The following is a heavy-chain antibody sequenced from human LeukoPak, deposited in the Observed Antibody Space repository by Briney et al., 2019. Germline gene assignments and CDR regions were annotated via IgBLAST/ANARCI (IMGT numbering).Heavy chain of an antibody. CDR1: GFTITNYA. J-gene: IGHJ4*02. CDR3: ARREVAVQYYFES. Sequence: GGSLRLSCAASGFTITNYAMSWVRQAPGKGLEWVSGISTSRRNAYSVGARFTVSSAHSNNTLYLQMNRMSTEDTAVYYCARREVAVQYYFESWGQGTLVTVPS. D-gene: IGHD3-22*01. V-gene: IGHV3-23*01. CDR2: ISTSRR.